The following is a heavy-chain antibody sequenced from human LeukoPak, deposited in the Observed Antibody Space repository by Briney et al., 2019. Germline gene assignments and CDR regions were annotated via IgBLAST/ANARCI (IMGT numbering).Heavy chain of an antibody. J-gene: IGHJ4*02. D-gene: IGHD2-2*01. CDR3: AKASSRSAIVVVPAIDY. CDR2: ISGSGGST. Sequence: GSLRLSCAASGFTFSSYAMSWVRQAPGKGLEWVSAISGSGGSTYYADSVKGRFTISRDNSKNTPYLQMNSLRAEDTAVYYCAKASSRSAIVVVPAIDYWGQGTLVTVSS. V-gene: IGHV3-23*01. CDR1: GFTFSSYA.